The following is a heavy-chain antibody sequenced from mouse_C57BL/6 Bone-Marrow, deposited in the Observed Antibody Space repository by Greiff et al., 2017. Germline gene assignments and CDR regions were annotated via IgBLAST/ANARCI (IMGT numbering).Heavy chain of an antibody. CDR3: ARKSSPAWFAY. Sequence: VQLQQPGADLVMPGASVKLSCKASGYTFTSYWMHWVKQRPGQGLEWIGEIDPSDSYTNYNQKFKGKSTLTVDKSSSTAYMQLSSLTSEDSAVYYCARKSSPAWFAYWGQGTLVTVSA. CDR1: GYTFTSYW. J-gene: IGHJ3*01. D-gene: IGHD1-1*01. V-gene: IGHV1-69*01. CDR2: IDPSDSYT.